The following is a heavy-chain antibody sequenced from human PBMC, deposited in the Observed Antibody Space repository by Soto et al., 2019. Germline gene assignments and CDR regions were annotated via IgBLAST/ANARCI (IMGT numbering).Heavy chain of an antibody. V-gene: IGHV3-48*01. CDR2: ISSSSSTI. D-gene: IGHD6-19*01. CDR3: AKDSVGYSSGWYDY. CDR1: GLTFSSYS. Sequence: GGSLRLSCAASGLTFSSYSMNWVRQAPGKGLEWVSYISSSSSTIYYADSVKGRFTISRDNSKNTLYLQMNSLRAEDTAVYYCAKDSVGYSSGWYDYWGQGTLVTVSS. J-gene: IGHJ4*02.